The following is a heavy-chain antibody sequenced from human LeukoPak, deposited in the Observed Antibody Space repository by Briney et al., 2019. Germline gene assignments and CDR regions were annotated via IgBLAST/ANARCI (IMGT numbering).Heavy chain of an antibody. Sequence: PSETLPLTCTVSGGSISSSYWSWIRQPAGKGLEWIGRIYTSGSTNYNPSLRSRVTMSADTSKNQFSLNLSSLTAADTAVYYCARGNEYTYGNFFDYWGQGILVTVSS. CDR2: IYTSGST. J-gene: IGHJ4*02. CDR1: GGSISSSY. V-gene: IGHV4-4*07. CDR3: ARGNEYTYGNFFDY. D-gene: IGHD5-18*01.